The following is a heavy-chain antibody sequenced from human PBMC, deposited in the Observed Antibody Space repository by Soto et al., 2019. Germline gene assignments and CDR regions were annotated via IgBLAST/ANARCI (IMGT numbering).Heavy chain of an antibody. V-gene: IGHV3-74*01. CDR2: INSDGSST. J-gene: IGHJ4*02. D-gene: IGHD6-19*01. CDR3: ARRGAVAGLHY. Sequence: EVQLVESGGGLVQPGGSLRCSCAASGFTCSSYWMHWVRQAPGRGLVWVSRINSDGSSTSYADSVKGRFTISSDNAKNTLYLQMSSLRAEDTAIYYCARRGAVAGLHYWGQGTLVTVPS. CDR1: GFTCSSYW.